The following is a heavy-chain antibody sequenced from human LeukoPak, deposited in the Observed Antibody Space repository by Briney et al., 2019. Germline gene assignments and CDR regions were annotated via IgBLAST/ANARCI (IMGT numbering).Heavy chain of an antibody. V-gene: IGHV5-51*01. CDR3: AMGIAAAGTISEFDY. CDR2: IYPGDSDT. D-gene: IGHD6-13*01. J-gene: IGHJ4*02. CDR1: GYSFTSYW. Sequence: GESLKISCKGSGYSFTSYWIGWVRQMPGKGLEWMGIIYPGDSDTRYSPSFQGQVTISADKSISTAYLQWSGLKASDTAMYYCAMGIAAAGTISEFDYWGQGTLDTVSS.